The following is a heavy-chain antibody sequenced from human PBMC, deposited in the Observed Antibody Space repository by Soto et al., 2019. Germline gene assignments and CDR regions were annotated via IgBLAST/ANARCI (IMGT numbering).Heavy chain of an antibody. V-gene: IGHV4-59*01. J-gene: IGHJ6*02. Sequence: SETLSLTCTVSGGSFSPNYWSWIRQPPGKGLEWVGYIYYDGTARHNPSLKSRVTISLETSRSQFSLRLSSVTAADTAVYYCARGILTPYYYYGMDVWGQGTTVTVSS. CDR2: IYYDGTA. CDR1: GGSFSPNY. D-gene: IGHD3-9*01. CDR3: ARGILTPYYYYGMDV.